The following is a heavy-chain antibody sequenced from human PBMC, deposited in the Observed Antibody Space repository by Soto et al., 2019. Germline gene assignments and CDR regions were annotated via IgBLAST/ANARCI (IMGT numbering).Heavy chain of an antibody. CDR1: GGSISSSSYY. V-gene: IGHV4-39*07. D-gene: IGHD5-18*01. J-gene: IGHJ3*02. CDR3: ARPDTAMFYAFDI. Sequence: LSLTCTVSGGSISSSSYYWGWIRQPPGKGLEWIGSIYYSGSTYYNPSLKSRVTISVDTSKNQFSLKLSSVTAADTAVYYCARPDTAMFYAFDICGQGTMVTVS. CDR2: IYYSGST.